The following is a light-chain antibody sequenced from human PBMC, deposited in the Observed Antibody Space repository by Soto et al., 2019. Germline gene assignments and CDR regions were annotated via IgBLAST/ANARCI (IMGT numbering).Light chain of an antibody. J-gene: IGLJ1*01. CDR3: SSYASSSTYV. CDR1: SSDVGYYNH. CDR2: DVT. Sequence: QSVLTQPASVSGSPGQSITISCTGTSSDVGYYNHVSWYQQHPGKAPTLMIYDVTNRPSGVSNRFFGSKSGNTASPTNSGLQAEDEADYYCSSYASSSTYVFGTGTKVTVL. V-gene: IGLV2-14*03.